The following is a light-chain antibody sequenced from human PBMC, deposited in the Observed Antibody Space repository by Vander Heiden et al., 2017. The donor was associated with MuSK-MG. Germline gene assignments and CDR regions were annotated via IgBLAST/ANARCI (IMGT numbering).Light chain of an antibody. CDR3: CSYAGSSTLV. Sequence: QSALTQPASVSGSPGHSITISCTGTSSDVGSYNLVSWYQQHPGEAPKLMIYDVSKRPSGVSNRFSGSKSGNTASLTISGLQAEDEADYYCCSYAGSSTLVFGGGTKLTVL. V-gene: IGLV2-23*02. J-gene: IGLJ2*01. CDR2: DVS. CDR1: SSDVGSYNL.